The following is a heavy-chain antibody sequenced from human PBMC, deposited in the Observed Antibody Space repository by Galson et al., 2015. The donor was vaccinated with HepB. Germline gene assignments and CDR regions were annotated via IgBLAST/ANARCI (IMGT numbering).Heavy chain of an antibody. CDR2: IYSGGST. Sequence: SLRLSCAASGFTFSSYSMNWVRQAPGKGLEWVSVIYSGGSTYYADYVKGRFTISRDNSKNTLYLQMNSLRAEDTAVYYCARENYGSGGTHFDYWGQGTLVTVSS. CDR1: GFTFSSYS. V-gene: IGHV3-53*01. CDR3: ARENYGSGGTHFDY. D-gene: IGHD3-10*01. J-gene: IGHJ4*02.